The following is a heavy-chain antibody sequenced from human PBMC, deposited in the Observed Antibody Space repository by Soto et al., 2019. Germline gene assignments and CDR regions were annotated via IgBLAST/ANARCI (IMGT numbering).Heavy chain of an antibody. CDR3: AKRPLTAAGFDY. CDR1: GFTFSNYA. V-gene: IGHV3-23*01. J-gene: IGHJ4*02. D-gene: IGHD6-13*01. CDR2: ITGSGGGT. Sequence: EVQLLESGGGLVQPGGSLRLSCAASGFTFSNYAMTWVRQAPGKGLEWVSVITGSGGGTYFVDSVKGQFTISRDNSKNTVYLQMNSLRAEDTAVYYCAKRPLTAAGFDYWGQGTLVTVSS.